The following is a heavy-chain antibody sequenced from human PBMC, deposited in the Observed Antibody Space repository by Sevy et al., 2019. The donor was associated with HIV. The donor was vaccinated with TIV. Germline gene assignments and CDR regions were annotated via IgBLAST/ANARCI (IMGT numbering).Heavy chain of an antibody. Sequence: GGSLRLTCAASGFTFSSYAMSWVRQAPGKGLEWVSAISGSGGSTYYAGSVKGRLTISRDNSKNTLYLQMNSLRAEDTAVYYCAKVTAYYGSGRGFDYWGQGTLVTVSS. CDR3: AKVTAYYGSGRGFDY. D-gene: IGHD3-10*01. V-gene: IGHV3-23*01. J-gene: IGHJ4*02. CDR2: ISGSGGST. CDR1: GFTFSSYA.